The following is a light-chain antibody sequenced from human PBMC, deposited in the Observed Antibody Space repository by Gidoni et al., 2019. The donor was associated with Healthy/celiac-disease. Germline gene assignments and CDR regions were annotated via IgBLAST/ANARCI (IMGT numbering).Light chain of an antibody. CDR2: GSS. Sequence: EIVLTQSPGTLSLSPGERATLSCRASQSVSSSYLAWYQQKPGQAPRLLIYGSSSRANGIPDRLSGSGSGTDFTLTISRLEPEDFAVYYCQQYGSSPPIFTFGPGTKVDIK. CDR1: QSVSSSY. CDR3: QQYGSSPPIFT. V-gene: IGKV3-20*01. J-gene: IGKJ3*01.